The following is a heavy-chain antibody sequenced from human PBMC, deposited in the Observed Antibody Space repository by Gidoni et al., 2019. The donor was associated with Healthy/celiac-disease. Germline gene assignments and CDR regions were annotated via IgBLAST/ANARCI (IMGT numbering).Heavy chain of an antibody. J-gene: IGHJ4*02. Sequence: EVQLLESGGGLVQPGGSLRLSCAASGFPFSSYAMSWVRQAPGKGLEWVSAISGSGGSTYDADSVKGRFTISRDNSKNTLYLQMNSLRAEDTAVYYCAKDGWVPTDHYGSGSYYNWGQGTLVTVSS. CDR2: ISGSGGST. V-gene: IGHV3-23*01. D-gene: IGHD3-10*01. CDR3: AKDGWVPTDHYGSGSYYN. CDR1: GFPFSSYA.